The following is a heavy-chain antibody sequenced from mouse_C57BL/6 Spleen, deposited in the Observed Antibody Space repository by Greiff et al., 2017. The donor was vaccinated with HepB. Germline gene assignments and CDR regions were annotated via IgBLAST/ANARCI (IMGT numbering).Heavy chain of an antibody. CDR2: IDPSDSYT. V-gene: IGHV1-50*01. Sequence: QVHVKQSGAELVKPGASVKLSCKASGYTFTSYWMQWVKQRPGQGLEWIGEIDPSDSYTNYNQKFKGKATLTVDTSSSTAYMQLSSLTSEDSAVYYCARRGRGGFAYWGQGTLVTVSA. CDR3: ARRGRGGFAY. J-gene: IGHJ3*01. CDR1: GYTFTSYW. D-gene: IGHD3-3*01.